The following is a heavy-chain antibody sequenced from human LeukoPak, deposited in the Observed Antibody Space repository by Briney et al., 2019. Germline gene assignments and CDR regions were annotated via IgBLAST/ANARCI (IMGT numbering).Heavy chain of an antibody. CDR1: GFTFERFW. Sequence: QSGGSLRLSCAASGFTFERFWMNWVRQAPGKGLEWVSAISGGGGSTYYADSVKGRFTISRDNSKNTLYLQMNSLRAEDTAVYYCAKDGLGVVVPAYFDYWGQGTLVTVSS. CDR2: ISGGGGST. CDR3: AKDGLGVVVPAYFDY. V-gene: IGHV3-23*01. D-gene: IGHD2-2*01. J-gene: IGHJ4*02.